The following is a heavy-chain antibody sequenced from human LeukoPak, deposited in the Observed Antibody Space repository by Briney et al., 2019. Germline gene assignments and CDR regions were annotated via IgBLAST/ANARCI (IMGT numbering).Heavy chain of an antibody. CDR3: ARLRVVRGVIPYYYGMDV. CDR2: IYPCYSDT. J-gene: IGHJ6*02. Sequence: PGESLKISCKCSGYSFTSYWIGWVRQMPGKGLEWMGIIYPCYSDTRYSPSFQGQVTISADKSISTAYLQWSSLKASDTAMYYCARLRVVRGVIPYYYGMDVWGQGTTVTVSS. CDR1: GYSFTSYW. D-gene: IGHD3-10*01. V-gene: IGHV5-51*01.